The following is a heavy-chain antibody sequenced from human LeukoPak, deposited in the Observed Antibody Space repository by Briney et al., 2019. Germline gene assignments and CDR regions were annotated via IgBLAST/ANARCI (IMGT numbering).Heavy chain of an antibody. CDR1: GFTFSSYA. D-gene: IGHD6-13*01. CDR2: ISYDGSNK. J-gene: IGHJ6*03. Sequence: PGRSLRLSCAASGFTFSSYAMHWVRQAPGKGLEWVAVISYDGSNKYYADSVKGRFTISRDNSMNTLYLQMNSLRAEDTAVYYCARDPAAGNYYYMDVWGKGTTVTVSS. V-gene: IGHV3-30*01. CDR3: ARDPAAGNYYYMDV.